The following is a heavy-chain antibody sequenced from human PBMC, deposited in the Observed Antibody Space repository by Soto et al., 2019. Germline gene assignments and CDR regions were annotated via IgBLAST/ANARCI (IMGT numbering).Heavy chain of an antibody. CDR2: IIPIFGTA. J-gene: IGHJ6*02. CDR3: ARDLAPFDFPIAVAGTDYYYGMDV. Sequence: SVKVSCKASGGTFSSYAISWVRQALGQGLEWMGGIIPIFGTANYAQKFQGRVTITADESTSTAYMELSSLRSEDTAVYYCARDLAPFDFPIAVAGTDYYYGMDVWGQGTTVTVSS. D-gene: IGHD6-19*01. CDR1: GGTFSSYA. V-gene: IGHV1-69*13.